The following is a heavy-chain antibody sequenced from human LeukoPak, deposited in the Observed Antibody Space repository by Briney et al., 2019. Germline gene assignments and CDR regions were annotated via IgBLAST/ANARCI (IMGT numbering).Heavy chain of an antibody. CDR1: GFTFSSYW. D-gene: IGHD6-25*01. V-gene: IGHV3-7*03. J-gene: IGHJ4*02. CDR3: AKRATGGSSAYFDY. CDR2: IKQDGSEK. Sequence: PGGSLRLSCAASGFTFSSYWMSWVRQAPGKGLEWVANIKQDGSEKYYVDSVKGRFTISRDNAKNSLYLQMNSLRAEDTAVYYCAKRATGGSSAYFDYWGQGTLVTVSS.